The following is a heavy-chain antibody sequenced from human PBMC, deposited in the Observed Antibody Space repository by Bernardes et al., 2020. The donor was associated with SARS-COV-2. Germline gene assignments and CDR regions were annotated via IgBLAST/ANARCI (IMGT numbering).Heavy chain of an antibody. CDR3: ARSPSDFYGMDV. V-gene: IGHV1-2*02. J-gene: IGHJ6*02. Sequence: ASVKVSCKASGYTFKYYYLHWVRQAPGHGLEWMGWIDPNTGGTKYSEKFQDRVTMTRDTSISTAHMELSSLRSDDTAVFYCARSPSDFYGMDVWGQGTTVSVSS. D-gene: IGHD3-10*01. CDR1: GYTFKYYY. CDR2: IDPNTGGT.